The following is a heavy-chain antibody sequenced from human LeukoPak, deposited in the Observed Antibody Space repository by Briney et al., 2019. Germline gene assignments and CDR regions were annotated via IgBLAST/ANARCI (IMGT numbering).Heavy chain of an antibody. J-gene: IGHJ5*02. V-gene: IGHV3-30*02. D-gene: IGHD3-22*01. CDR3: AKDEGYYYDSSGYYESDP. Sequence: GGSLRLSCAASGFTFSSYGMHWVRQAPGKGLEWVAFIRYDGSNKYYADSVKGRFTISRDNSKNTLYLQMNSLRAEDTAVYYCAKDEGYYYDSSGYYESDPWGQGTLVTVSS. CDR2: IRYDGSNK. CDR1: GFTFSSYG.